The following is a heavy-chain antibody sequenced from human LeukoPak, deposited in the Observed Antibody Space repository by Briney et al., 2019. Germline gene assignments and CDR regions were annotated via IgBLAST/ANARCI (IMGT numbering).Heavy chain of an antibody. CDR3: AREGVGEPFDY. V-gene: IGHV3-7*01. J-gene: IGHJ4*02. CDR2: IKQDGSEK. Sequence: GGSLRLSCAASGFTFSSYWMSWVRQAPGKGLEWVANIKQDGSEKHYVDSVKGRFTISRDNAKNSLYLQMNSLRAEDTAVYYCAREGVGEPFDYWGQGTLVTVSS. D-gene: IGHD3-16*01. CDR1: GFTFSSYW.